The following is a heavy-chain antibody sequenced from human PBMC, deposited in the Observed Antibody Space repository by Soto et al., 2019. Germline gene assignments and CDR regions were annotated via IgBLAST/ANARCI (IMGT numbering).Heavy chain of an antibody. CDR2: ISYDGSNK. CDR3: AKDFSYDFWSGYHYYLDY. D-gene: IGHD3-3*01. Sequence: RGSLILSWAASGCNCRTYGMNWVRQSPGQWLEWVAVISYDGSNKYYADSVQGRFTISRDNSKNTLYLQMNSLRAEDTAFYYYAKDFSYDFWSGYHYYLDYWGQGIL. V-gene: IGHV3-30*18. J-gene: IGHJ4*02. CDR1: GCNCRTYG.